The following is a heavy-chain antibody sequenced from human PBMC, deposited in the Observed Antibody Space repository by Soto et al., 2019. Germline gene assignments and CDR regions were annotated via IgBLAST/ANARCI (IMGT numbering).Heavy chain of an antibody. J-gene: IGHJ6*02. CDR2: INSDGSST. Sequence: GGSLRLSCAASGFTFSSYWMHWVRQAPGKGLVWVSRINSDGSSTSYADSVKGRFTISRDNAKNTLYLQMNSLRAEDTAVYYCARDLYYDFWSGYYSPYYYYGMDVWGQGTTVTVSS. D-gene: IGHD3-3*01. V-gene: IGHV3-74*01. CDR3: ARDLYYDFWSGYYSPYYYYGMDV. CDR1: GFTFSSYW.